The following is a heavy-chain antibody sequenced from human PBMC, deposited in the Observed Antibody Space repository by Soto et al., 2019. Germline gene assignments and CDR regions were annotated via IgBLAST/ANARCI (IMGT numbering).Heavy chain of an antibody. D-gene: IGHD2-2*01. CDR2: ISGSGGST. CDR3: ARLCSSTSCYYMDV. J-gene: IGHJ6*03. CDR1: GFTFSSYA. V-gene: IGHV3-23*01. Sequence: EVQLLESGGGLVQPGGSLRLSCAASGFTFSSYAMSWVRQAPGKGLEWVSAISGSGGSTYYADSVKGRFTITRDNSKNTLYLQMTSLRAEDTAVYYCARLCSSTSCYYMDVWGKGTTVTVSS.